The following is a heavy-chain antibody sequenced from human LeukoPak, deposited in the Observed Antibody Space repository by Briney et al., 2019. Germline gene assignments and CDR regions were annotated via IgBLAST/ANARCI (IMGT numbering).Heavy chain of an antibody. Sequence: GGSLRLSCAASAFTVSSNYMSWVRQAPGKGLEWVSVIYSGGSTYYADSVKGRFTISRDNSKNTLYLQMNSLRAEDMAVYYCARDIAYASSAYYSPHFDYRGQGTLVTVSS. J-gene: IGHJ4*02. V-gene: IGHV3-53*01. CDR1: AFTVSSNY. CDR3: ARDIAYASSAYYSPHFDY. CDR2: IYSGGST. D-gene: IGHD3-22*01.